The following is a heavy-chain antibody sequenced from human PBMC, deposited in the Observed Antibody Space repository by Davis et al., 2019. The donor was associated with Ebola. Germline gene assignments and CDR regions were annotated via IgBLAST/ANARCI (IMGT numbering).Heavy chain of an antibody. Sequence: PGGSLRLSCATSGIDFSGSVIHWVRQASGKGLEWVGRIRSNRNNYATDYGTSVKGRFTISRDDSRNTAYLQMNSLKIEDTAIYYCTRPTTVVLYGMDVWGQGTTVTVSS. CDR3: TRPTTVVLYGMDV. D-gene: IGHD4-23*01. J-gene: IGHJ6*02. V-gene: IGHV3-73*01. CDR1: GIDFSGSV. CDR2: IRSNRNNYAT.